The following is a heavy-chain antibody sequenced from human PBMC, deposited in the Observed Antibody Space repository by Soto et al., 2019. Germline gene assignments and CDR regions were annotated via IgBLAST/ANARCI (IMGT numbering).Heavy chain of an antibody. CDR3: AKGAKRTGTTTY. J-gene: IGHJ4*02. Sequence: GGSLRLSCAASGFTFSSYGMHWVRQAPGKGLEWVAVISYDGSNKYYADSVKGRFTVSRDNSKNTLYLQMSSLRAEDTAVYYCAKGAKRTGTTTYWGQGTLVTVSS. CDR2: ISYDGSNK. D-gene: IGHD1-1*01. V-gene: IGHV3-30*18. CDR1: GFTFSSYG.